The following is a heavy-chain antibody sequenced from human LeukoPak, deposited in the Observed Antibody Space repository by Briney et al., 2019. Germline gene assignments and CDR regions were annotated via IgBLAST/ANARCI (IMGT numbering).Heavy chain of an antibody. CDR2: IKSKTDGGTT. J-gene: IGHJ4*02. D-gene: IGHD6-19*01. CDR1: GFTFSNAW. CDR3: TTDLGSGWRLYYFDY. V-gene: IGHV3-15*01. Sequence: PGGSLRLSCAASGFTFSNAWMSWVRQAPGKGLEWVVRIKSKTDGGTTDYAAPAKGRFTISRDDSKNTLYLQMNSLKTEDTAVYYCTTDLGSGWRLYYFDYWGQGTLVTVSS.